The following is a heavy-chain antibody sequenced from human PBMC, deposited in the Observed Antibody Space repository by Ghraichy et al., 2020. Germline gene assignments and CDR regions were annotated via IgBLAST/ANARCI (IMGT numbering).Heavy chain of an antibody. CDR2: IYSGGST. V-gene: IGHV3-53*01. CDR3: ATGVCSGGSCLPHYYDSSGYNY. Sequence: GGSLRLSCAASGFTVSSNYMSWVRQAPGKGLEWVSVIYSGGSTYYADSVKGRFTISRDNSKNTLYLQMNSLRAEDTAVYYCATGVCSGGSCLPHYYDSSGYNYWGQGTLVTVSS. D-gene: IGHD3-22*01. J-gene: IGHJ4*02. CDR1: GFTVSSNY.